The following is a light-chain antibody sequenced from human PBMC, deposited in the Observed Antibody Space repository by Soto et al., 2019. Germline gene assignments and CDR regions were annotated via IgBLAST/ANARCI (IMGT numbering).Light chain of an antibody. Sequence: QSALTQPASVSGSRGQSITISCTGTSNDVGGYNFVSWYQCHPGKAPQVVIFEVNNRPSGVSNRFSGSKSGNTASLTISRLQAEDEAEYYCSSYTTGSTLVLFGGGTKLTVL. J-gene: IGLJ2*01. V-gene: IGLV2-14*01. CDR3: SSYTTGSTLVL. CDR2: EVN. CDR1: SNDVGGYNF.